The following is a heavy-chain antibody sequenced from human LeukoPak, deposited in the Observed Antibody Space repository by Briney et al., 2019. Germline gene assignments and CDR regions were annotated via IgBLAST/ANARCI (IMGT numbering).Heavy chain of an antibody. CDR2: IYPGDSDT. V-gene: IGHV5-51*01. CDR3: ARHLPNYDSSGYMSDY. J-gene: IGHJ4*02. D-gene: IGHD3-22*01. Sequence: GASLKISCKGSGSSFTSYWIGWGRQMPGKGLEWMGTIYPGDSDTSYSPSFQGQVTISADKSISTAYLQWSSLKASDTAMYYCARHLPNYDSSGYMSDYWGQGTLVTVSS. CDR1: GSSFTSYW.